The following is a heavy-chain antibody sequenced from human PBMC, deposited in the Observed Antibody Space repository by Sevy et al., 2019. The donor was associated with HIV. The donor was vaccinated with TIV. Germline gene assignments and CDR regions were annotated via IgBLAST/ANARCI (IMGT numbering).Heavy chain of an antibody. Sequence: GGSLRLSCAASGFTFGNHAIHWVRQAPGKGLEWVAIISFDGRNEHYAGSVKGRFTISRDNSKKTVYLQMTNLRSEDATVYYCARDHCNDGVCFRSGYFDYWGQGTLVTVSS. J-gene: IGHJ4*01. V-gene: IGHV3-30*04. CDR2: ISFDGRNE. D-gene: IGHD2-8*01. CDR1: GFTFGNHA. CDR3: ARDHCNDGVCFRSGYFDY.